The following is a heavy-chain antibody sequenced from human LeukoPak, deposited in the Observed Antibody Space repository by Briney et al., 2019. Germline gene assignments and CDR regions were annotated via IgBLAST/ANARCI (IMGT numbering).Heavy chain of an antibody. CDR3: ARGPYYYDSSGYYSLLDY. J-gene: IGHJ4*02. Sequence: ASVKVSRKASGYTLTNYGVSWVRQAPGQGLEWMGWNSSYNDDTDYAQKFQGRVTMTTDTSTSTAYMELRSLRSDDTAVYYCARGPYYYDSSGYYSLLDYWGQGTLVTVSS. D-gene: IGHD3-22*01. V-gene: IGHV1-18*01. CDR1: GYTLTNYG. CDR2: NSSYNDDT.